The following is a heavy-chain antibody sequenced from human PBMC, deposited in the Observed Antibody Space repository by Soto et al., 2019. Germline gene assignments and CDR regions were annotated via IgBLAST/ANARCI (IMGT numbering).Heavy chain of an antibody. CDR3: AREGVAPYYYYGMDV. V-gene: IGHV1-18*01. D-gene: IGHD5-12*01. J-gene: IGHJ6*02. Sequence: GASVKVSCKASGYTFTRSGISWVRQAPGQGLEWLGWINPDNGDTNYAQTFQGRVTMTTDTSTSTVHMEVRSLRSDDTAVYYCAREGVAPYYYYGMDVWGQGTPVTVSS. CDR1: GYTFTRSG. CDR2: INPDNGDT.